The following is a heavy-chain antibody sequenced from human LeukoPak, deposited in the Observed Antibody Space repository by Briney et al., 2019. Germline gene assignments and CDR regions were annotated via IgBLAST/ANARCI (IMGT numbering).Heavy chain of an antibody. D-gene: IGHD6-13*01. Sequence: GGSLRLSCAASGFTFSDYCMSWIRQAPGKGLEWVSYISSSSSYTNYADSVKGRFTISRDNAKNSLYLQMNSLRAEDTAVYYCARGGYSSSPDYWGQGTLVTVSS. CDR3: ARGGYSSSPDY. CDR2: ISSSSSYT. CDR1: GFTFSDYC. V-gene: IGHV3-11*06. J-gene: IGHJ4*02.